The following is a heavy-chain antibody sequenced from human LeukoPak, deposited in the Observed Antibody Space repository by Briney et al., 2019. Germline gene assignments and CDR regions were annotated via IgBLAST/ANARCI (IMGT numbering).Heavy chain of an antibody. V-gene: IGHV3-48*04. CDR2: ISGSSSTI. CDR1: GFDFGSYS. J-gene: IGHJ4*02. Sequence: PGGSLRLSCEGSGFDFGSYSMNWVRQAPGKGLEWVSYISGSSSTIFYADSVKGRFTISRDNARNSLYLQMNSLRAEDTAVYYCATSKGAEGWAVPTRDWGQGALVIVSS. CDR3: ATSKGAEGWAVPTRD. D-gene: IGHD1-26*01.